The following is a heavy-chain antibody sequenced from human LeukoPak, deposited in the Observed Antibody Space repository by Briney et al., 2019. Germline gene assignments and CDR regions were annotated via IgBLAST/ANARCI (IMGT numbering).Heavy chain of an antibody. Sequence: GKPLKISCQGSGYSFTSYWISWVRKLPGKGLEWMGRIDPSDSQTNNSPSFQGHVTISADKSIRTAYLQWSSLKASDTAIYYCARQEGSSYYYYWGQGTLVTVSS. D-gene: IGHD3-22*01. V-gene: IGHV5-10-1*01. CDR3: ARQEGSSYYYY. CDR1: GYSFTSYW. CDR2: IDPSDSQT. J-gene: IGHJ4*02.